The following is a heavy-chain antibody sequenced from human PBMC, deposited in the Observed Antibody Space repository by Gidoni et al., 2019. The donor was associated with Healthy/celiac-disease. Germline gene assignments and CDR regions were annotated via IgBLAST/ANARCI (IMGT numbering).Heavy chain of an antibody. Sequence: EVQLVQSGAEVKKPGESLKISCKGSGYSFTRYWIGWVRQMPGKGLEWMGIMYPGDSDTRYSPSFQGQVTISADKSISTAYLQWSSLKASDTAMYYCARSWELRTPYYYGMDVWGQGTTVTVSS. D-gene: IGHD1-26*01. CDR3: ARSWELRTPYYYGMDV. CDR1: GYSFTRYW. V-gene: IGHV5-51*01. CDR2: MYPGDSDT. J-gene: IGHJ6*02.